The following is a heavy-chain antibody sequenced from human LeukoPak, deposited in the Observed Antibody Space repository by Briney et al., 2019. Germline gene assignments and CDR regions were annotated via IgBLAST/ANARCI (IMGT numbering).Heavy chain of an antibody. V-gene: IGHV1-18*01. CDR3: ARDYMGYYYDSSGYYPPIFDY. D-gene: IGHD3-22*01. CDR1: GYTFTSYG. CDR2: ISAYNGNT. Sequence: GASVKVSCKASGYTFTSYGISWVRQAPGQGLEWMGWISAYNGNTNYAQKLQGRVTMTTDTSTSTAYMELRSLRSDDTAVYYCARDYMGYYYDSSGYYPPIFDYWGQGTLVTVSS. J-gene: IGHJ4*02.